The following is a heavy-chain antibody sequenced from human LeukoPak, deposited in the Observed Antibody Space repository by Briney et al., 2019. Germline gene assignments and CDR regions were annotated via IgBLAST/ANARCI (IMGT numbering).Heavy chain of an antibody. J-gene: IGHJ4*02. CDR3: AREVEGATVTTRCFDY. Sequence: GASVKVSCKASGYTFTGYYMYWVRQAPGQGLEWMGWINPNSGGTNYAQKFQGRVTMTRDTSITTAYMELTRLRSDDTAVYYCAREVEGATVTTRCFDYWGQGTLVTVSS. D-gene: IGHD4-17*01. CDR2: INPNSGGT. CDR1: GYTFTGYY. V-gene: IGHV1-2*02.